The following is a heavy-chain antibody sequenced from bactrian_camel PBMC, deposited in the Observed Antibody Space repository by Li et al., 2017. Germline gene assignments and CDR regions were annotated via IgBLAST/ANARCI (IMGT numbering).Heavy chain of an antibody. V-gene: IGHV3S40*01. J-gene: IGHJ4*01. D-gene: IGHD2*01. CDR1: GFTFSSYA. CDR2: IHRGGTIT. Sequence: VQLVESGGGFVQPGGSLRLSCAASGFTFSSYAIAWVRQAPGKGLEWISVIHRGGTITYYADSVKGRFTISRDDAQNTLYLQMNSLKPEDAAMYYCAAARPLYYNGNYYTNHFSDFGQGTQVTVS.